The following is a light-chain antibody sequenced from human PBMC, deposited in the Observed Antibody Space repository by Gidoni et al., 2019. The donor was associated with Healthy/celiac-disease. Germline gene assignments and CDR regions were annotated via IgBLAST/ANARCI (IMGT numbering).Light chain of an antibody. CDR1: HSISSW. V-gene: IGKV1-5*01. CDR2: DAS. J-gene: IGKJ1*01. CDR3: QQYNSYSPRT. Sequence: DIQMTQSPSTLSASVGDRVTITCRASHSISSWWAWYKPKPGKAPKLLIYDASSLVSGVPSRFSGIGSGTEFTLTISSLQPDYFATYYCQQYNSYSPRTFGQVTKVEIK.